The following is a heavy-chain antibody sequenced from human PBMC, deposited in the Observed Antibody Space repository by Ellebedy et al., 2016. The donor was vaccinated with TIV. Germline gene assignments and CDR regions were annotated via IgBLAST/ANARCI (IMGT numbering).Heavy chain of an antibody. J-gene: IGHJ4*02. CDR2: IYYSGST. Sequence: SETLSLTCTVSGGSISSGPYYRGWIRQPPGKGLEWIGSIYYSGSTYYNPSLKSRVTISVDTSKNQFSLNLSSVTAADTAVYYCARGGESYYSSGSYFTHWGQGTLVTVSS. D-gene: IGHD3-10*01. CDR1: GGSISSGPYY. CDR3: ARGGESYYSSGSYFTH. V-gene: IGHV4-39*07.